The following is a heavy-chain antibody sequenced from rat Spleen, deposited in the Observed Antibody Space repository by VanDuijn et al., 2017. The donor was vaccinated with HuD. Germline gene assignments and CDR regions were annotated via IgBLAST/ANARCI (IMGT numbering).Heavy chain of an antibody. CDR1: GFTFSRNG. V-gene: IGHV5-29*01. J-gene: IGHJ3*01. Sequence: EVQLVESGGGLVQPGGSLKLSCAASGFTFSRNGMAWVRQAPTKGLEWVATVSYDGSSTYYRDSVKGRFTISRDNAKSSLYLQMDSLRSEDTATYYCTTTYYDGTYYYVGWFAYWGQGTLVTVSS. D-gene: IGHD1-12*02. CDR3: TTTYYDGTYYYVGWFAY. CDR2: VSYDGSST.